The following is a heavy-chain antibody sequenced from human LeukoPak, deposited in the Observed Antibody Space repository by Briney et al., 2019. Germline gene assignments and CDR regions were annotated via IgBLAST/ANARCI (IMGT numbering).Heavy chain of an antibody. V-gene: IGHV3-30-3*01. J-gene: IGHJ3*02. CDR3: ARDPSGIAARPGAFDI. CDR1: GFTFSSYA. CDR2: ISYDGSNK. D-gene: IGHD6-6*01. Sequence: GGSLRLSCAASGFTFSSYAMHWVRQAPGKGLEWVAVISYDGSNKYYADSVKGRFTISRDNSKNTLYLQMNSLRAEDTAVYYCARDPSGIAARPGAFDIWGQGTMVTVSS.